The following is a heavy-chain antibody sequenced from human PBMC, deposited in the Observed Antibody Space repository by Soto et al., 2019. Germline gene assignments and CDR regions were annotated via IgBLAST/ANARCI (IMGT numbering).Heavy chain of an antibody. CDR3: ARAMVEGGYDSSFLDFDP. CDR2: SRAKLSSHTA. D-gene: IGHD5-12*01. Sequence: GGALRLSCAASGFTFSDYHMDWVRQAPGKGLEWVGRSRAKLSSHTADYAASVKGSFTISRDDSKNSVYLQMSSLKTEDTAVYYCARAMVEGGYDSSFLDFDPWGQGTLVTVSS. V-gene: IGHV3-72*01. J-gene: IGHJ5*02. CDR1: GFTFSDYH.